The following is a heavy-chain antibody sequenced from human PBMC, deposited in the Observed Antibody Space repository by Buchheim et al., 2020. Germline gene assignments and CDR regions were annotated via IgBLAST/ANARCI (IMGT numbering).Heavy chain of an antibody. V-gene: IGHV1-3*01. CDR1: GYTFSNYA. CDR3: ARRPLARDYYGMDV. J-gene: IGHJ6*02. CDR2: INVGDGNT. Sequence: VKKPGASVMVSCKASGYTFSNYAMHWVRQAPGQRLEWMGWINVGDGNTKYSQRFQGRVTITRDTSATTAYMELSRLRSEDTAVYYCARRPLARDYYGMDVWGQGTT.